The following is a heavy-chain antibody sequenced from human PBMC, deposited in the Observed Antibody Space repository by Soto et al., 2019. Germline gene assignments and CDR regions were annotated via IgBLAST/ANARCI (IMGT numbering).Heavy chain of an antibody. CDR1: AFSLSTGGVG. V-gene: IGHV2-5*02. J-gene: IGHJ6*02. CDR2: IYWDDDK. Sequence: SGPTLVNPTQTLTLTCTFSAFSLSTGGVGVGWIRQPPGKALEWLALIYWDDDKRYSPSLRSRLTITKDTSKNQVVLTMTNMDPVDTATYYCIQSRCGGDCLQSYASYYYYGLDVWGQGTSVTVSS. D-gene: IGHD2-21*02. CDR3: IQSRCGGDCLQSYASYYYYGLDV.